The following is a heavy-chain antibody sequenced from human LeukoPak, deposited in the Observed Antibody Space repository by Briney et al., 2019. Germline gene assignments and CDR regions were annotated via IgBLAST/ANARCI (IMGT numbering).Heavy chain of an antibody. CDR2: MCHSGST. D-gene: IGHD3-16*01. J-gene: IGHJ6*03. Sequence: SETLSLTCAVSGYSISSGYCWGWIRQPPGEGLEWIGSMCHSGSTYYNPSLKSRVTISVDTSKNQFSLKVSSVTASDTAVYYCARSGGGSYYFYYMDVWDKGTTVTVSS. CDR3: ARSGGGSYYFYYMDV. V-gene: IGHV4-38-2*01. CDR1: GYSISSGYC.